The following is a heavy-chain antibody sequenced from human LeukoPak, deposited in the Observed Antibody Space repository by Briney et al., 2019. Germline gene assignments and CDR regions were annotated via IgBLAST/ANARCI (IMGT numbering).Heavy chain of an antibody. CDR1: GYTFTAYY. V-gene: IGHV1-2*02. D-gene: IGHD3-10*01. J-gene: IGHJ3*02. CDR2: INPNSGGT. Sequence: ASVKVSCKASGYTFTAYYMHWVRQAPGQGLEWMGWINPNSGGTNYAQKFQGRVTMTRDTSISTAYMELSSLRSDETAVYYCARDQLGALDIWGQGTMVTVSS. CDR3: ARDQLGALDI.